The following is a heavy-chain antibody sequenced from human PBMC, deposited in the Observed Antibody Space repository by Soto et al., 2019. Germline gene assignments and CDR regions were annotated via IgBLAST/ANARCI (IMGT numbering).Heavy chain of an antibody. D-gene: IGHD2-2*02. V-gene: IGHV1-69*06. Sequence: GASVKVSCKVSGSRFSNYVISWVRQAPGHGLEWLGRIIPIFNSTKYAQSFRGRVTITADKSTSTASLELSSLRSDDTAVYYCAREGRGKKAGYNGLVSLGYWGQGTLVTVSS. CDR1: GSRFSNYV. J-gene: IGHJ4*02. CDR2: IIPIFNST. CDR3: AREGRGKKAGYNGLVSLGY.